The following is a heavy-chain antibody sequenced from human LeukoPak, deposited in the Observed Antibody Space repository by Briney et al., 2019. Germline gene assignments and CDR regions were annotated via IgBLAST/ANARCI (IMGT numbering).Heavy chain of an antibody. CDR3: ARGDIVVVTARRYYYYGMDV. CDR2: INHSGST. V-gene: IGHV4-34*01. Sequence: TSETLSLTCAVYGGSFSGYYWSWIRQPPGKGLEWIGEINHSGSTNYNPSLKSRVTISVDTSKNQLSLKLSSVTAADTAVYYCARGDIVVVTARRYYYYGMDVWGQGTTVTVSS. CDR1: GGSFSGYY. J-gene: IGHJ6*02. D-gene: IGHD2-21*02.